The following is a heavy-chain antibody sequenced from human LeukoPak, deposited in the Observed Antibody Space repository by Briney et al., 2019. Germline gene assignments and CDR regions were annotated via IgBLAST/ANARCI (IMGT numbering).Heavy chain of an antibody. D-gene: IGHD6-13*01. Sequence: GGSLRLSCAASGFTFSSYWMHWVRQAPGKGLVWVSRINSDGSSTSYADSVKGRFTISRDNAKNTLYLQMNSLRAEDTAVYYCAREGIADNFDYWGQGTLVTVSS. J-gene: IGHJ4*02. CDR3: AREGIADNFDY. V-gene: IGHV3-74*01. CDR1: GFTFSSYW. CDR2: INSDGSST.